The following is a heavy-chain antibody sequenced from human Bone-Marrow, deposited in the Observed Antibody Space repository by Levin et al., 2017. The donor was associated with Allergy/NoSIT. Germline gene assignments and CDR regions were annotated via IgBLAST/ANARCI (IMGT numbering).Heavy chain of an antibody. J-gene: IGHJ4*01. CDR2: INPDGSGA. CDR1: GFTFSHFY. CDR3: VRPIKGSDGNI. Sequence: GGSLRLSCTVSGFTFSHFYMSWVRQAPGRGLEWVASINPDGSGASYADSMRGRFTISRENAKNSLYLQMNSLTAEDTAIYYCVRPIKGSDGNIWGPGTLVSVSA. V-gene: IGHV3-7*01.